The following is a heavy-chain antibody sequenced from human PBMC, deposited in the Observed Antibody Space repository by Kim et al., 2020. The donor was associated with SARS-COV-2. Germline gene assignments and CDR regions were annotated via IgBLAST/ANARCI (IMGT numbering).Heavy chain of an antibody. D-gene: IGHD5-18*01. V-gene: IGHV3-53*01. Sequence: STYYADSVKGRFTISRDNSKNTLYLQMNSLRAEDTAVYYCARRGYGCLDVWGQGTTVTVSS. CDR3: ARRGYGCLDV. J-gene: IGHJ6*02. CDR2: ST.